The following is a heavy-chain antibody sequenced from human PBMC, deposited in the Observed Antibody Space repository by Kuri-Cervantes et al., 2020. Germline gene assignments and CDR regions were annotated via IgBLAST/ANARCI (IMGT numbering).Heavy chain of an antibody. V-gene: IGHV3-23*01. CDR3: AKDQSGVYYYDSSGYLIFDY. CDR1: GFTFSSYA. D-gene: IGHD3-22*01. CDR2: INEDGSHT. J-gene: IGHJ4*02. Sequence: GESLKISCAASGFTFSSYAMSWVRQAPGKGLEWVSHINEDGSHTNYADSVKGRFTISRDNSKNTLYLQMNSLRAEDTAVYYCAKDQSGVYYYDSSGYLIFDYWGQGTLVTVSS.